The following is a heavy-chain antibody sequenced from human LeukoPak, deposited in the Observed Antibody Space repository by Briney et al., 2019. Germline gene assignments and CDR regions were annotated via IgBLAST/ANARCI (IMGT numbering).Heavy chain of an antibody. Sequence: GGSLRLSCAASGFTFDDFAMQWVRQAPGKGLEWVSGINFSSSSIGYADSVKGRFTISRDNAKNSLYLQMNSLRAEDTALYYCSDGFDIWGQGTMVTVSS. CDR1: GFTFDDFA. V-gene: IGHV3-9*01. CDR3: SDGFDI. CDR2: INFSSSSI. J-gene: IGHJ3*02.